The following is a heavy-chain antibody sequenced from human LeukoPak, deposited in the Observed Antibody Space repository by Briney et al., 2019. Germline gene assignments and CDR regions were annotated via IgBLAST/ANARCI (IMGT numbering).Heavy chain of an antibody. CDR2: IDWDDDK. D-gene: IGHD5-18*01. CDR1: EFSLSTSGMC. V-gene: IGHV2-70*11. Sequence: SGPTLVKPTQTLTLTCTFSEFSLSTSGMCVSWIRQPPGKALEWLARIDWDDDKYYSTPLKTRLTIPKDTSKNQVVLTMTNMDPVDTATYYCARIRKGGTAMALTLDAFDIWGQGTMVTVSS. J-gene: IGHJ3*02. CDR3: ARIRKGGTAMALTLDAFDI.